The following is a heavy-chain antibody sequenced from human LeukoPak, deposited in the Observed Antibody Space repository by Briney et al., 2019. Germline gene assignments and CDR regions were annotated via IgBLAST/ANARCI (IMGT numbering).Heavy chain of an antibody. Sequence: TSETLSLTCTVSGGSISSYYWSWIRQPPGKVLEWIGYIYYSGSTNYNPSLKSRVTISVYTSKNQFSLKLSSVTAADTAVYYCARLKYYYDSSGYRAEYFQHWGQGTLVTVSS. CDR1: GGSISSYY. J-gene: IGHJ1*01. D-gene: IGHD3-22*01. CDR3: ARLKYYYDSSGYRAEYFQH. V-gene: IGHV4-59*01. CDR2: IYYSGST.